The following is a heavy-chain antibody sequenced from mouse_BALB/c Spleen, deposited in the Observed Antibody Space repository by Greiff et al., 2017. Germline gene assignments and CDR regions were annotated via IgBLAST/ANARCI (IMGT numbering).Heavy chain of an antibody. CDR1: GFTFSDYY. V-gene: IGHV5-4*02. CDR2: ISDGGSYT. Sequence: EVQGVESGGGLVKPGGSLKLSCAASGFTFSDYYMYWVRQTPEKRLEWVATISDGGSYTYYPASVKGRFTISRDNAKNNLYLQMSSLKSEDTAMYYSARGGYRYDFPWFAYWGQGTLVTVSA. CDR3: ARGGYRYDFPWFAY. D-gene: IGHD2-14*01. J-gene: IGHJ3*01.